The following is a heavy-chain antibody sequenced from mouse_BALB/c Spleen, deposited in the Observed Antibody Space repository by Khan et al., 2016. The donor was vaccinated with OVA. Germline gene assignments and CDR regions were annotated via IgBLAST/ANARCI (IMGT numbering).Heavy chain of an antibody. CDR1: GFTFSSSA. Sequence: DVKLVESGGGLVKPGGSLKLSCAASGFTFSSSAMSWVRQTPEKRLEWVATISTGGSYTYYSDSVKGRFTISRDNAKNTLYLQMSSLRSEDTAMYYCARQLRLRYFDGWGAGTTVTVSS. V-gene: IGHV5-9-3*01. J-gene: IGHJ1*01. CDR2: ISTGGSYT. CDR3: ARQLRLRYFDG. D-gene: IGHD1-2*01.